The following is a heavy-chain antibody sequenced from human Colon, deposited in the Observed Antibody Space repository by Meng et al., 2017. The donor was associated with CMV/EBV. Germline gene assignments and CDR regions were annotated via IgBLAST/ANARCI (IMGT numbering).Heavy chain of an antibody. J-gene: IGHJ4*02. CDR1: GGTLSGCA. CDR3: ARGGFGVIAPYYFDY. V-gene: IGHV1-69*10. CDR2: IIPSLEIT. D-gene: IGHD3-16*01. Sequence: GGTLSGCAINWVQRTPGEGLEWLEGIIPSLEITNSAQKFQGRVTITADKSTSTAYMELSSLRSEDTAVYYCARGGFGVIAPYYFDYWGQGTLVTVSS.